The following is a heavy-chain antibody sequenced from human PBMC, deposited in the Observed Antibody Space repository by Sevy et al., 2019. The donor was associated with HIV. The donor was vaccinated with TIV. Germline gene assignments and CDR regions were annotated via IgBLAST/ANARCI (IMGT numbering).Heavy chain of an antibody. J-gene: IGHJ4*02. CDR2: SSGTGSYI. CDR1: GFTFSSYT. D-gene: IGHD3-10*01. Sequence: GGSLRLSCSASGFTFSSYTMIWVRQAPGRGLEWVSASSGTGSYIYYADSVKDRFTISRDNAKNLLYLQMNSLRAEDTAVYYCARIGFNWGQGTLVTVSS. V-gene: IGHV3-21*06. CDR3: ARIGFN.